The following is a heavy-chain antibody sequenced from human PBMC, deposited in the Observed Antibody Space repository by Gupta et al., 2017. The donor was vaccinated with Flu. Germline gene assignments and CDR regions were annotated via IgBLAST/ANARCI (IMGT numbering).Heavy chain of an antibody. CDR2: K. D-gene: IGHD5-12*01. V-gene: IGHV2-5*01. CDR3: AHSPDSGYDPYYFDY. J-gene: IGHJ4*02. Sequence: KRYSPSLKSRLTISKDTYKNQVVLTVSNMDPVDTATYYCAHSPDSGYDPYYFDYWGQGTLVTVSS.